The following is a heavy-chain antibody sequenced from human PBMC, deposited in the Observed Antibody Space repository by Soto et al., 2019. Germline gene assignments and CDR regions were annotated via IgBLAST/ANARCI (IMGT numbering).Heavy chain of an antibody. CDR3: ASQQLVHYYYGMDV. Sequence: SETLSLTCIVSDGSISSSSYYWGWIRQPPGKGLEWIGSIYYSGSTYYNPSLKSRVTISVDTSKNQFSLKLSSVTAADTAVYYCASQQLVHYYYGMDVWGQGTTVTVSS. V-gene: IGHV4-39*01. CDR2: IYYSGST. D-gene: IGHD6-13*01. J-gene: IGHJ6*02. CDR1: DGSISSSSYY.